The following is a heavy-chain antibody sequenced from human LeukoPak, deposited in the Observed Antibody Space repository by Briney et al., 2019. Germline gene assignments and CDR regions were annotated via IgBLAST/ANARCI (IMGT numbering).Heavy chain of an antibody. V-gene: IGHV3-7*05. CDR1: GFTFSNYW. D-gene: IGHD6-13*01. CDR2: IKEDGSEK. J-gene: IGHJ4*02. Sequence: PGGSLRLSCATSGFTFSNYWMSWVRQAPGKGLEWVANIKEDGSEKNYVDSVKGRFTISRDNAKNSLYLQMNSLRGEDTAVHYCARDWGAAGLWDYWGQGTLVTVSS. CDR3: ARDWGAAGLWDY.